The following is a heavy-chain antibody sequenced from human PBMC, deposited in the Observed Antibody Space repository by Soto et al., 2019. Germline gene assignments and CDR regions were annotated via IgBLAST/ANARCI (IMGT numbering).Heavy chain of an antibody. Sequence: QVQLVQSGAEVEKPGASVKVSCKASGYTFTNYAINWVRQAPGHGLEWMGWISAYNGNTNSAQKLQGRVTMTTDTSTSTAYMEQRTLRPDETAVYYCARGCFVELVSDFDYWGQGTLVTGSS. CDR1: GYTFTNYA. J-gene: IGHJ4*02. CDR2: ISAYNGNT. CDR3: ARGCFVELVSDFDY. V-gene: IGHV1-18*01. D-gene: IGHD2-8*01.